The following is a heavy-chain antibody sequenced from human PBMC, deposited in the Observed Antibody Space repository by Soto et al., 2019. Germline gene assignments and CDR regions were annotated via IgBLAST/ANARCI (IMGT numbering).Heavy chain of an antibody. D-gene: IGHD3-16*01. CDR1: GGSISSGGYY. J-gene: IGHJ3*02. CDR3: ARDKRGYMITFGGVGNAFDI. CDR2: IYYSGST. V-gene: IGHV4-31*03. Sequence: SETLSLTCTVSGGSISSGGYYWSWIRQHPGKGLEWIGYIYYSGSTYYNPSLKSRVTISVDTSKNQFSLKLSSVTAADTAVYYCARDKRGYMITFGGVGNAFDIWGQGTMVT.